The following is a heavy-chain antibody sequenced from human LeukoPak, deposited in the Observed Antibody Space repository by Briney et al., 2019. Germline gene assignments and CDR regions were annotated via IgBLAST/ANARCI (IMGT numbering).Heavy chain of an antibody. D-gene: IGHD3-9*01. J-gene: IGHJ2*01. Sequence: PSDTLSLTCAVSVCSISSTHWWGWIRQPPGKGLEWIGNIYYSGTTYYNPSLKSRVTMSVDTSKNQFSLKLSSVTAVDTAVYYCARNTYYNILTGYYGYFDVWGRGTLVTVSS. CDR3: ARNTYYNILTGYYGYFDV. CDR1: VCSISSTHW. CDR2: IYYSGTT. V-gene: IGHV4-28*01.